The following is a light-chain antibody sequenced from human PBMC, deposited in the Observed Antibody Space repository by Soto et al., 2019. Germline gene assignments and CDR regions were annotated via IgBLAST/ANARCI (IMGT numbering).Light chain of an antibody. CDR3: AAWDDSLSGYV. V-gene: IGLV1-47*01. Sequence: QSALTQPPSASGTPGQRVTISCSGSSSNIGSNYVYWYQQLPGTAPKLLIYRNNQRPSGVPDRFSGSKSDTSASLAISGLRSEDEADYYCAAWDDSLSGYVFGTGTKLTVL. J-gene: IGLJ1*01. CDR1: SSNIGSNY. CDR2: RNN.